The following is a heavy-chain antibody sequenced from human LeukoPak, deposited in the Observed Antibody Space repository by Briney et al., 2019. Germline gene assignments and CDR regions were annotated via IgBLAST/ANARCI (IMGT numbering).Heavy chain of an antibody. D-gene: IGHD1-1*01. CDR1: GFTVNSNY. CDR3: AKGGGQLVMVYYFDC. J-gene: IGHJ4*02. V-gene: IGHV3-64D*06. CDR2: ISNNGGTT. Sequence: GGSLRLSCAASGFTVNSNYMSWVRQAPGKGLEYVSAISNNGGTTYSADSVKGRFTISRDNSKNTLYLQMSSLRAEDTAVYYCAKGGGQLVMVYYFDCWGQGTLVTVSS.